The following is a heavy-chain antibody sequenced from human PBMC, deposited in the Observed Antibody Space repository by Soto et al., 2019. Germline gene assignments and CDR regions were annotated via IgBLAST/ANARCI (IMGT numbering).Heavy chain of an antibody. CDR1: GYTFTSYD. CDR2: MDPNSGST. CDR3: ARERKFDFWRKGLDV. D-gene: IGHD3-3*01. J-gene: IGHJ6*02. V-gene: IGHV1-8*01. Sequence: QAQLVQSGAEVKKPGASVKVSCKASGYTFTSYDINWVRQAPGQGLEWLGWMDPNSGSTGYAQNFQGRVTMTRNISINTAHMEPSSLRSEDTAVYYCARERKFDFWRKGLDVWGQGTTVTVSS.